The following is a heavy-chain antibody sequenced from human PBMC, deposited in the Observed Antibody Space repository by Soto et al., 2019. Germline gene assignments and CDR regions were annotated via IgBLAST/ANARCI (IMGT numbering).Heavy chain of an antibody. J-gene: IGHJ6*03. CDR3: ASTRLELPYYYYYYMDV. CDR1: GFTVSSNY. Sequence: GGSLRLSCAASGFTVSSNYMSWVRQAPGKGLEWVSVIYSGGSTYYADSVKGRFTISRDNSKNTLYLQMNSLRAEDTAVYYCASTRLELPYYYYYYMDVWGKGTTVTVSS. D-gene: IGHD1-7*01. V-gene: IGHV3-66*01. CDR2: IYSGGST.